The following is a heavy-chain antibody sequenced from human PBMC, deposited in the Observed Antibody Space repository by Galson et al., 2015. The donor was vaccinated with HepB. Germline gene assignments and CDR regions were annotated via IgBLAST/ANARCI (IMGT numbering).Heavy chain of an antibody. CDR1: GFTFSSYS. D-gene: IGHD1-26*01. V-gene: IGHV3-21*01. Sequence: SLRLSCAASGFTFSSYSMNWVRQAPGKGLEWVSSISSSSSYIYYADSVKGRFTISRDNAKNSLYLQMNSLRAEDTAVYYCASRSRELDRNWYFDLWGRGTLVTVSS. CDR3: ASRSRELDRNWYFDL. J-gene: IGHJ2*01. CDR2: ISSSSSYI.